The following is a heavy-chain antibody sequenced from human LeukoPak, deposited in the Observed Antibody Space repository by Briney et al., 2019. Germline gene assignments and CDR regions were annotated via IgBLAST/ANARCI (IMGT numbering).Heavy chain of an antibody. D-gene: IGHD6-19*01. CDR1: GGSISSGGYS. J-gene: IGHJ4*02. V-gene: IGHV4-30-2*01. CDR3: ARHVPTSSGLSPFDY. Sequence: SETLSLTCAVSGGSISSGGYSWSWIRQPPGKGLEWIGYIYHSGSTYYNPSLKSRVTMSVDTSKNQFSLKLSSVTAADTAVYYCARHVPTSSGLSPFDYWGQGTLVTVSS. CDR2: IYHSGST.